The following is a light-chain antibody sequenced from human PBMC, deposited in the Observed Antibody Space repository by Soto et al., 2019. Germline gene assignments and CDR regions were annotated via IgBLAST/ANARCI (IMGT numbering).Light chain of an antibody. CDR3: QTWATEFQV. Sequence: QPVLTQSPSASAALGASATLTCTLTSGHTTYAIAWHQHHPEKGPRFLMRLNSDGSHTRGDGIPDRFSGSSSGAERYLTISSLQSGDEADYYCQTWATEFQVFGGGTKLTVL. CDR2: LNSDGSH. V-gene: IGLV4-69*01. J-gene: IGLJ3*02. CDR1: SGHTTYA.